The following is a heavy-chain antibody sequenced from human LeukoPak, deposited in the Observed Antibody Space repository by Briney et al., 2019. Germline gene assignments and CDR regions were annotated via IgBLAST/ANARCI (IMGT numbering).Heavy chain of an antibody. J-gene: IGHJ4*02. CDR1: GFTFSRYS. CDR2: ISISSNYI. D-gene: IGHD3-22*01. CDR3: ARDRHKYNYDSGGYPPY. Sequence: PGGSLRLSCAASGFTFSRYSMNWVRQAPGKGLEWVSSISISSNYIYYADSVKGRFTISRDNAKNSLYLQMNTLRAEDTAVYYCARDRHKYNYDSGGYPPYWGQGTLVTVSS. V-gene: IGHV3-21*01.